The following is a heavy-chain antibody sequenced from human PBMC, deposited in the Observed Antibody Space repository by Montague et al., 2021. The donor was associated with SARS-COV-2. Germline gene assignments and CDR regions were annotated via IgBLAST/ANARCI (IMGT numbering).Heavy chain of an antibody. D-gene: IGHD3-16*02. CDR2: TSTSAYTT. J-gene: IGHJ3*02. CDR1: GFTFSNYD. V-gene: IGHV3-48*03. CDR3: TRDYRSIVGDGLDI. Sequence: SLRLSCAASGFTFSNYDMNWVRQAPGKGPEWISYTSTSAYTTSYAGSVKGRFTFSRDNGKNSLYLQMNSLRVEDTAVYYCTRDYRSIVGDGLDIWGQGAKVTVSS.